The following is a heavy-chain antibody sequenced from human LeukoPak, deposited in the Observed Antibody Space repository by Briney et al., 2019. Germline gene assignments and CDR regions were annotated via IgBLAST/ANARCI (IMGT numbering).Heavy chain of an antibody. Sequence: SETLSLTCTVSGASISGSNYYWVWIRQPPGKGLDWIGSIYYSGSTYYNPSLKSRVTISVDTSKNQFSLNLSSVTAADTAVYYCARHRCGGDCLRAYYFDYWGQGALVTVSS. CDR2: IYYSGST. CDR1: GASISGSNYY. V-gene: IGHV4-39*01. CDR3: ARHRCGGDCLRAYYFDY. J-gene: IGHJ4*02. D-gene: IGHD2-21*02.